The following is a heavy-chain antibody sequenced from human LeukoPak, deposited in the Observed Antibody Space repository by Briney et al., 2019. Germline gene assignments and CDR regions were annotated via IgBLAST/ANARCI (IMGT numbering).Heavy chain of an antibody. Sequence: VASVKVSCKASGYTFTSYDINWVRQATGQGLEWMGWMNPNSGNTGYAQKFQGRVTITRNTSISTAYMELSSLRSEDTAVYYCAMGYCSGGSCYSEHAFDIWGQGTMVTVSS. V-gene: IGHV1-8*03. J-gene: IGHJ3*02. CDR2: MNPNSGNT. CDR1: GYTFTSYD. D-gene: IGHD2-15*01. CDR3: AMGYCSGGSCYSEHAFDI.